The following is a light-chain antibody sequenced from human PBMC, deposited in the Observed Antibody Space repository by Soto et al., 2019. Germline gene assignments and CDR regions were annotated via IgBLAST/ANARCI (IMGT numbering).Light chain of an antibody. V-gene: IGKV1-5*01. CDR2: DAS. CDR1: QSISSW. CDR3: QQYNSYSPYT. J-gene: IGKJ2*01. Sequence: DIQMTQSPSTLSASEGDRVSITCRASQSISSWLAWYQQKPGKAPKLLIYDASSLETGVPSRFSGSGSGTEFTLTISSLQPDDVATYYCQQYNSYSPYTFGQGTKLEIK.